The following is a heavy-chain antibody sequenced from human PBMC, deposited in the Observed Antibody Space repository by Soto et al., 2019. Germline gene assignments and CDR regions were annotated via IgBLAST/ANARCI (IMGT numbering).Heavy chain of an antibody. J-gene: IGHJ4*02. CDR3: ARSGPLWFGELSHFDY. CDR2: IHYSGST. CDR1: GGSISSGSYY. D-gene: IGHD3-10*01. Sequence: QLQLQESGPGLVKPSETLSLTCTVSGGSISSGSYYWGWIRQPPGKGLEWIGSIHYSGSTYYKTSLRSRVTTSVDTSKNQFSLKVASMTAADTAVYYCARSGPLWFGELSHFDYWGQGTLVTVSS. V-gene: IGHV4-39*01.